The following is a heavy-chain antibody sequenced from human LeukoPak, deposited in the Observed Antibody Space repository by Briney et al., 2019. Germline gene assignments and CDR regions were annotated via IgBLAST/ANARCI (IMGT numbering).Heavy chain of an antibody. V-gene: IGHV4-39*01. J-gene: IGHJ6*03. CDR2: IYYSGST. CDR3: ARQSGPPIYYYYYYMDV. Sequence: SETLSLTCTVSGGSISSSSYYWGWIRQPPGKGLEWIGSIYYSGSTYYNPSLKSRVTISVDTSKNQSSLKLSSVTAADTAVYYCARQSGPPIYYYYYYMDVWGKGTTVTVSS. CDR1: GGSISSSSYY.